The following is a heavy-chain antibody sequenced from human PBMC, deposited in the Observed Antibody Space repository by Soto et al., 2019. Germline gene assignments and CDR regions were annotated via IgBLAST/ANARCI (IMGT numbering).Heavy chain of an antibody. CDR1: GGSISSYY. CDR3: ARVVRGSYYYGSGSYYSPSYYYMDV. D-gene: IGHD3-10*01. Sequence: SDTLSLTCTVSGGSISSYYWSWIRQPPGKGLEWIGYIYYSGSTNYNPSLKSRVTISVDTSKNQFSLKLSSVTAADTAVYYCARVVRGSYYYGSGSYYSPSYYYMDVWGKGTTVTVSS. J-gene: IGHJ6*03. CDR2: IYYSGST. V-gene: IGHV4-59*01.